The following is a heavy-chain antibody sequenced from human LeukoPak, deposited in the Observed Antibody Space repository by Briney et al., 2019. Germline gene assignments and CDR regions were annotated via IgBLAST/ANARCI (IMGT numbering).Heavy chain of an antibody. CDR2: ISSSSSYI. V-gene: IGHV3-21*04. CDR1: GFTFSSYS. Sequence: KSGGSLRLSCAASGFTFSSYSMNWVRQAPGKGLEWVSSISSSSSYIYYADSVKGRFTISRDNAKNSLYLQMNGLRAEDMALYYCAKDISARYYYYYMDVWGQGTTVTVSS. CDR3: AKDISARYYYYYMDV. D-gene: IGHD6-6*01. J-gene: IGHJ6*03.